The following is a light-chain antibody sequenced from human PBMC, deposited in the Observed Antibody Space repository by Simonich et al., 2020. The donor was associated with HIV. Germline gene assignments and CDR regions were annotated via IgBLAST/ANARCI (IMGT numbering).Light chain of an antibody. CDR1: ALPKKC. CDR3: YSTDSSGNHWV. CDR2: EDS. Sequence: SYELTQPPSVSVSPGQTARITSSGDALPKKCAYWYQQKSGPAPVLVISEDSKRPAGSPGRFSGSSAGTMATLTISGAQVEDEADYYCYSTDSSGNHWVFGGGTKLTVL. J-gene: IGLJ3*02. V-gene: IGLV3-10*01.